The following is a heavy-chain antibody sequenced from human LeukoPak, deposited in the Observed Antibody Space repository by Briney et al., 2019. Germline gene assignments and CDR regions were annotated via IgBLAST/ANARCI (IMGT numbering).Heavy chain of an antibody. CDR3: ARYDYVWGSSGWISH. Sequence: SGTLSLTCAVSGGSISSSNWWSWVRQPPGQGLEWIGEIYHSGSTNYNPSLKSRVTISVDTSKNQFSLKLSSVTAADTAVYYCARYDYVWGSSGWISHWGQGTLVTVSS. J-gene: IGHJ4*02. V-gene: IGHV4-4*02. D-gene: IGHD3-16*01. CDR2: IYHSGST. CDR1: GGSISSSNW.